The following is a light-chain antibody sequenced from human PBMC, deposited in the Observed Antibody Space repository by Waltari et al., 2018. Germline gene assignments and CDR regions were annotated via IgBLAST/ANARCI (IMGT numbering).Light chain of an antibody. CDR1: SSNIGSNY. V-gene: IGLV1-47*02. Sequence: QSVLTQPPSASGAPGQSVTISCSGSSSNIGSNYVYWYQQLSGKAPKLLIYNNNRRPSGFPDRFSGSKSGTSASLAISGLQSKDEADYYCSAWDSSLSDDVFGSGTKLTVL. CDR3: SAWDSSLSDDV. CDR2: NNN. J-gene: IGLJ6*01.